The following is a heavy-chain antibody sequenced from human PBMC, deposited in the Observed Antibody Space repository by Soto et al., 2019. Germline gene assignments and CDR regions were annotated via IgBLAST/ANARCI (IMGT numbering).Heavy chain of an antibody. CDR1: GDSISSGGYY. CDR2: IYYSGST. V-gene: IGHV4-31*03. D-gene: IGHD3-22*01. Sequence: SGTLSLTCTVSGDSISSGGYYWSWIRQHPGKGLEWIGYIYYSGSTYYNPSLKSRVTISVDTSKNQFSLKLSSVTAADTAVYYCARVTYYYDSSGYYTRYFQYWGQGTLVTVSS. CDR3: ARVTYYYDSSGYYTRYFQY. J-gene: IGHJ1*01.